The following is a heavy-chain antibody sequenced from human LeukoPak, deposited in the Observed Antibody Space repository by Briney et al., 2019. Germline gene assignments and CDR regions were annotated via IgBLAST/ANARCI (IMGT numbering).Heavy chain of an antibody. V-gene: IGHV3-48*01. Sequence: GGSLRLSCAASGFTFSPLGMNWVRQAPGRGLEWVSYISSGSSTTYYADSVKGRCTISRDNPKNTLYLQMDSLRAEDTAVYYCAKRMATFGGPFDIWGQGTMVTVSS. D-gene: IGHD5-24*01. CDR1: GFTFSPLG. CDR2: ISSGSSTT. J-gene: IGHJ3*02. CDR3: AKRMATFGGPFDI.